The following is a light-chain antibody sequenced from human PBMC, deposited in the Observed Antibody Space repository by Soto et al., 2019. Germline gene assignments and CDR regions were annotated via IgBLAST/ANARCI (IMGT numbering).Light chain of an antibody. CDR3: QQLNSYPTT. Sequence: DIEVTQSPSSLSAAVGDRVAIPCRASQNIRSYLNWYQQKPGKAPKVLIYAASSLQSGVPSRFRGSGSGTDFTLTISSLQPEDCATYYCQQLNSYPTTFGQGTRLENK. V-gene: IGKV1-39*01. CDR1: QNIRSY. J-gene: IGKJ5*01. CDR2: AAS.